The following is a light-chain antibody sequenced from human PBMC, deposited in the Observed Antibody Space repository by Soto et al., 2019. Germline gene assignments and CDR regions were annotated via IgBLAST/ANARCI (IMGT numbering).Light chain of an antibody. CDR2: WAS. J-gene: IGKJ4*01. CDR1: QTGLYSSNNKNS. V-gene: IGKV4-1*01. Sequence: DSVMAQSPDSLSVSLGERATLNFNSSQTGLYSSNNKNSLAWYQQKPGQPPKLLIYWASTRESGVPARFSGSGSGTDFTLTISSLQAEDVAVYYCQQYYSTPLTFGGGTKVDIK. CDR3: QQYYSTPLT.